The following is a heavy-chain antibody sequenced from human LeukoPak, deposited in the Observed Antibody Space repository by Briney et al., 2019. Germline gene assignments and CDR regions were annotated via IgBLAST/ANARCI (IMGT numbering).Heavy chain of an antibody. CDR1: GYSISSGYY. CDR3: ARGLGGAPTTVLS. V-gene: IGHV4-38-2*02. Sequence: SETLSLTCTVSGYSISSGYYCGWIRQPPGKGLEWIGSIYHSGSTYYNPSLKSRVTISVDTSKNQFSLKLSSVTAADTAVYYCARGLGGAPTTVLSWGQGTLVTVSS. CDR2: IYHSGST. J-gene: IGHJ5*02. D-gene: IGHD4-17*01.